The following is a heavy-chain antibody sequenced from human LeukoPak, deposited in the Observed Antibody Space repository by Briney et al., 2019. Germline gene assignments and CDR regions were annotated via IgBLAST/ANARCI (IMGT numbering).Heavy chain of an antibody. D-gene: IGHD6-13*01. CDR2: MYTEDVT. CDR3: AGGRGRWYAFEP. Sequence: GGSLRLSCAASNFTVSGNYMTWVRQTPGMGLECVSVMYTEDVTYYADSVKGRFTISRDNSKNSLYLQMKSLRTEDTAVYYCAGGRGRWYAFEPWGQGTLGTVSS. J-gene: IGHJ5*02. CDR1: NFTVSGNY. V-gene: IGHV3-53*01.